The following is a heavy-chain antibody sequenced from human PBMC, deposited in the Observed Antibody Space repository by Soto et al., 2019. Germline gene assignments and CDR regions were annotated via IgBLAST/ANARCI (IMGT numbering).Heavy chain of an antibody. D-gene: IGHD3-10*01. CDR1: GFTFDDYA. CDR2: ISWNSGSI. Sequence: EVQLVESGGGLVQPGRSLRLSCAASGFTFDDYAMHWVRQAPGKGLEWVSGISWNSGSIGYADSVKGRFTISRDNAKNSLYLQMNSLSAEDTALYYCAKESYYYGSGSYHWFDPWGQGTLVTVSS. CDR3: AKESYYYGSGSYHWFDP. V-gene: IGHV3-9*01. J-gene: IGHJ5*02.